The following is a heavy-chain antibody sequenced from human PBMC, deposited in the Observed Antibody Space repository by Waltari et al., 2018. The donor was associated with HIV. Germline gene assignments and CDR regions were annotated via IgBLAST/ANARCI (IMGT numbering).Heavy chain of an antibody. CDR2: ISPYNGNT. CDR1: GYTFTSYG. D-gene: IGHD6-19*01. CDR3: ARDVGVGDSSGGNWFDP. J-gene: IGHJ5*02. V-gene: IGHV1-18*01. Sequence: QVQLVQSGAEVKKPGASVKVSCKASGYTFTSYGISWVRQAPGQGLEWMGWISPYNGNTTYAQKLQGRVTMTTDTATSTAYMELRSLRSDDTAVYYCARDVGVGDSSGGNWFDPWGQGTLVTVSS.